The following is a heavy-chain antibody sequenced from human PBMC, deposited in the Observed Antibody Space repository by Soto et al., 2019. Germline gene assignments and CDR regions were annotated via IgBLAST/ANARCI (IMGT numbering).Heavy chain of an antibody. V-gene: IGHV1-18*01. CDR2: ISTYNGNT. CDR3: ARDRVGATSDY. Sequence: QVQLVQSGLEVKKPGASVKVSCKTSGYTFTSFGISWVRQAPGQGLEWMGWISTYNGNTNYAGKLQGRVTMTTDTSTSTVYREMRGLASDDTAMYYCARDRVGATSDYWGQGTLVTVSS. CDR1: GYTFTSFG. J-gene: IGHJ4*02. D-gene: IGHD1-26*01.